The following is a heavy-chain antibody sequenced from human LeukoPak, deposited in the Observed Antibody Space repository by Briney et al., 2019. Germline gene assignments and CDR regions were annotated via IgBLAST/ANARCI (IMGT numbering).Heavy chain of an antibody. J-gene: IGHJ5*01. CDR2: IYSGGST. Sequence: GESLRLSCAASGFTVSSNYMSWVRQAPGKGLEWVAVIYSGGSTYYADSVKGRFTISIDKSKNTLYLQMNSLRVEATAVYYCARTTLGSCSGDNCIDWFDPWGQGTLVTVSS. CDR3: ARTTLGSCSGDNCIDWFDP. V-gene: IGHV3-66*01. CDR1: GFTVSSNY. D-gene: IGHD2-15*01.